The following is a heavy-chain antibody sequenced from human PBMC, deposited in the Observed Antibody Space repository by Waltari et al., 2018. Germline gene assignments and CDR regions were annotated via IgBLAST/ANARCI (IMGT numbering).Heavy chain of an antibody. Sequence: QVQLVQSGAAVKKPGSSVKVSCKASGGTFSSYAISWVRQAPGQGLDWMGGIIPIFGTANYAQKFQGRVTITADESTSTAYMELSSLRSEDTAVYYCARDKRRERGYSGYDYYFDYWGQGTLVTVSS. D-gene: IGHD5-12*01. J-gene: IGHJ4*02. CDR3: ARDKRRERGYSGYDYYFDY. CDR2: IIPIFGTA. CDR1: GGTFSSYA. V-gene: IGHV1-69*12.